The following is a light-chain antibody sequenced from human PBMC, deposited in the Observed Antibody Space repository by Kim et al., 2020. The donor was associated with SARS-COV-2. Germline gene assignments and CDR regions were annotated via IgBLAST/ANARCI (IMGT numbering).Light chain of an antibody. J-gene: IGKJ4*01. V-gene: IGKV3-15*01. CDR2: GAS. Sequence: IVMTQSPATLSVSPGERAILSCRASQSVSSTLAWYQQKPGQAPRLLIYGASTRATGIPARFSGSGSGTEFTLTISSLQSEDFAVYYWQQYNNWPPLTFGGGTKVDIK. CDR1: QSVSST. CDR3: QQYNNWPPLT.